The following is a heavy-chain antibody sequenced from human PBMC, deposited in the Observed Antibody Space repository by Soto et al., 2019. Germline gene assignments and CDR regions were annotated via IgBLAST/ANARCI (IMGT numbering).Heavy chain of an antibody. J-gene: IGHJ5*02. D-gene: IGHD6-19*01. CDR2: ITGSGVGM. CDR3: AKTHPSKTQTNGWYDWFAP. Sequence: EVQLLESGGVLVQPGESLRLSCAATGFTFRDFAMTWVRQAPGKGLEWVSTITGSGVGMHYADSVKGRFTISRDNSKNTSYLHMNSLRAEDTAVYHCAKTHPSKTQTNGWYDWFAPWGQGTLVTVSS. V-gene: IGHV3-23*01. CDR1: GFTFRDFA.